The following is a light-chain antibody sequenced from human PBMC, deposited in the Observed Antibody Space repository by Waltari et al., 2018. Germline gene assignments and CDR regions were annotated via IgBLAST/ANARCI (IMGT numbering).Light chain of an antibody. Sequence: LVLTQSPPVSASLAASVKLTCSLTSGSSGYVILWHKQQPGRVPRYLLKINRDGTHTKGNGIPDRFSGSSSGAERYLTISSLQSDDEADYYCQTWDDNIRLFGGGTRLTVL. J-gene: IGLJ2*01. CDR1: SGSSGYV. CDR2: INRDGTH. CDR3: QTWDDNIRL. V-gene: IGLV4-69*01.